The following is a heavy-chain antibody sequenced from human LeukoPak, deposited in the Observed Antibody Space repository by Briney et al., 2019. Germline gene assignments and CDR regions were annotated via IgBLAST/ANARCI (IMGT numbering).Heavy chain of an antibody. D-gene: IGHD7-27*01. V-gene: IGHV3-23*01. Sequence: GGSLRLSCAASGFTFNSYAMSWVRQAPEKGLEWVATISGSGGGTYYADSVKGRFTISRDDSKNTLYLQMSSLRAEDTAVYYCTRTGWFDPWGQGTLVTVSS. CDR3: TRTGWFDP. CDR2: ISGSGGGT. J-gene: IGHJ5*02. CDR1: GFTFNSYA.